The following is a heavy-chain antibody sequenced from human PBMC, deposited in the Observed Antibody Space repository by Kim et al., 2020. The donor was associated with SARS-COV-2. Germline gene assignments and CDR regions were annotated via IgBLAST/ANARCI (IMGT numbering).Heavy chain of an antibody. V-gene: IGHV3-49*03. CDR2: IRSNAYGGTT. D-gene: IGHD6-13*01. Sequence: GGSLRLSCTASGFTFGDYAMSWLRQAPGKGLGWVSFIRSNAYGGTTEYAASVKGRFTISRDDSKSIAYLQMNSLKTEDTAVYYCTRVLNVAAADYWGQGTLRTVSS. J-gene: IGHJ4*02. CDR3: TRVLNVAAADY. CDR1: GFTFGDYA.